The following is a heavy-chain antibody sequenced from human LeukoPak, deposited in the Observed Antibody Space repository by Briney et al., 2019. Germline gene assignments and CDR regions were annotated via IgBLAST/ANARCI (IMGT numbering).Heavy chain of an antibody. CDR2: IKSKIDGGTT. D-gene: IGHD3-16*01. CDR3: TTDGGRESRTYHFDY. Sequence: GGSLRLSCAASGFTFSNAWMSWVRQAPGKGLEWVGRIKSKIDGGTTDYAAPVKGRFTISRDDSKNTLYLQMNSLKTEDTAVYYCTTDGGRESRTYHFDYWGQGTLVTVSS. V-gene: IGHV3-15*01. CDR1: GFTFSNAW. J-gene: IGHJ4*02.